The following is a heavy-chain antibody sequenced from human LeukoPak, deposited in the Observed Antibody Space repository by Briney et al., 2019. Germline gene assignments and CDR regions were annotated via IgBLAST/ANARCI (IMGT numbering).Heavy chain of an antibody. CDR3: ARDAITLPGTFDY. CDR2: IWYGGSQR. V-gene: IGHV3-33*01. J-gene: IGHJ4*02. D-gene: IGHD1/OR15-1a*01. CDR1: GFTFRRYG. Sequence: GGSLRLSCAASGFTFRRYGIHWARQAPAKGLEWVAVIWYGGSQRYYADSVKGRFNISRDDSQDTVYLQMSSLSAEDTAVYYCARDAITLPGTFDYWGRGTPVTVSS.